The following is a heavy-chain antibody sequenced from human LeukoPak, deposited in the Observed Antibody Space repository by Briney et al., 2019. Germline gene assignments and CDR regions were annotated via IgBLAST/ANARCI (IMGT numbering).Heavy chain of an antibody. CDR1: GFTFSSHS. CDR3: ATWPRTTGTSAFDI. V-gene: IGHV3-21*01. Sequence: GGSLRLSCVASGFTFSSHSMNWVRQAPGKGLEWVSSISSSSSYIFYADSVKGRFTISRDNARNSVYLQMNSLRAEDTAVYYCATWPRTTGTSAFDIWGQGTMVTVSS. CDR2: ISSSSSYI. D-gene: IGHD1-1*01. J-gene: IGHJ3*02.